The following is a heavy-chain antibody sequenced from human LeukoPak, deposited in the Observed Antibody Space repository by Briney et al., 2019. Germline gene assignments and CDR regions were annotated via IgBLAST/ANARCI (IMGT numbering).Heavy chain of an antibody. V-gene: IGHV4-39*07. D-gene: IGHD3-10*01. Sequence: SETLSLTCAVSGASISGSNYYWGWIRQPPGKGLEWIGNIYSSGSTYCNPSLKSRVTISVDTSKNQFSLKLSSVTAADTAVYYCAREYITMVRGVKGRYFDLWGRGTLVTVSS. CDR2: IYSSGST. J-gene: IGHJ2*01. CDR3: AREYITMVRGVKGRYFDL. CDR1: GASISGSNYY.